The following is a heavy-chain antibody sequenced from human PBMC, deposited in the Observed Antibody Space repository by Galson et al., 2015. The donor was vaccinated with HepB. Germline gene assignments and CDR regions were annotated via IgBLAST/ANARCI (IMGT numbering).Heavy chain of an antibody. D-gene: IGHD4-17*01. V-gene: IGHV3-23*01. CDR2: ISGSGGST. CDR1: GFTFSSYA. CDR3: ARDMGYGDYIDGMDV. J-gene: IGHJ6*02. Sequence: SLRLSCAASGFTFSSYAMSWVRQAPGKGLEWVSAISGSGGSTYYADSVKGRFTISRDNSKNTLYLQMNSLRAEDTAVYYCARDMGYGDYIDGMDVWGQGTTVTVSS.